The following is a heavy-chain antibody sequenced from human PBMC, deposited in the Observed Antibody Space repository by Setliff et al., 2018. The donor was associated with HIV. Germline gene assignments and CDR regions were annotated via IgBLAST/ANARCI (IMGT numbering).Heavy chain of an antibody. CDR3: ARSGYFDSSAEF. J-gene: IGHJ4*02. CDR1: GGTFGGSSA. Sequence: SVKVSCKTSGGTFGGSSAINWVRQAPGQGLEWMGRVVPVFNTVNYAQLFQDRITISADKSTSTAYIELSNLRSNDTAVYYCARSGYFDSSAEFWGQGTLVTAPQ. CDR2: VVPVFNTV. D-gene: IGHD3-9*01. V-gene: IGHV1-69*06.